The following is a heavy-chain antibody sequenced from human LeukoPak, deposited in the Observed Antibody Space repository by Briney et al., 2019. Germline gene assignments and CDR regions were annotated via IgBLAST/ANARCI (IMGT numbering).Heavy chain of an antibody. Sequence: SETLSLTCIVSGGSVNSYYWTWIRQPAGKGLEWIGRIYTSGSTNYNPSLKSRVTISVDTSKNQFSLKLSSVTAADTAVYYCARDTGPSYYYYYYMDVWGKGTTVTISS. CDR1: GGSVNSYY. CDR3: ARDTGPSYYYYYYMDV. V-gene: IGHV4-4*07. D-gene: IGHD4-17*01. CDR2: IYTSGST. J-gene: IGHJ6*03.